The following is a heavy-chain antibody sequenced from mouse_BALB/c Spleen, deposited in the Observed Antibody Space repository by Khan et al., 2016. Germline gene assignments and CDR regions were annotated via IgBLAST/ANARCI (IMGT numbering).Heavy chain of an antibody. D-gene: IGHD1-1*01. Sequence: EVQLQESGPELMKPGASVKISCKASGYSFTSYYMHWVKQSHGKSLEWIGYIDPFNGGTSYNQKFKGKATLTVDKSSSTAYMHLSSLTSEDSAGYYCASSTQSFYAIDYWGQGTSVTVSS. CDR3: ASSTQSFYAIDY. J-gene: IGHJ4*01. CDR2: IDPFNGGT. V-gene: IGHV1S135*01. CDR1: GYSFTSYY.